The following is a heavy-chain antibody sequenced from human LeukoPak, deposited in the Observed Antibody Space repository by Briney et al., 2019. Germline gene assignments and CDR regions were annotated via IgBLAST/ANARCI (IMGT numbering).Heavy chain of an antibody. CDR1: GVSISSYY. D-gene: IGHD1-1*01. Sequence: TASETLSLTCTVSGVSISSYYWSWLRQPPGKGLEWIGYIYYSGSTHYNPSLKSRVTISVDTSKNQFSLKLSSVTAADTAVYYCASLTRRAGTISGWGQGTLVTVSS. V-gene: IGHV4-59*01. J-gene: IGHJ4*02. CDR2: IYYSGST. CDR3: ASLTRRAGTISG.